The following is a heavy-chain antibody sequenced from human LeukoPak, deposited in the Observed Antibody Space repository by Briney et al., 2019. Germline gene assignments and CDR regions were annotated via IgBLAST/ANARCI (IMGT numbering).Heavy chain of an antibody. CDR3: AREGVYYDGSGYKTAEYFQH. V-gene: IGHV3-53*01. CDR1: GFTVSSKY. Sequence: PGGSLRPSCAASGFTVSSKYMSWVRQAPGKGLEWVSVIYSGGSTYYADSVKGRFTISRDNSKNTLYLQMNSLKAEDTAVYYCAREGVYYDGSGYKTAEYFQHWGQGTLVTVSS. D-gene: IGHD3-22*01. CDR2: IYSGGST. J-gene: IGHJ1*01.